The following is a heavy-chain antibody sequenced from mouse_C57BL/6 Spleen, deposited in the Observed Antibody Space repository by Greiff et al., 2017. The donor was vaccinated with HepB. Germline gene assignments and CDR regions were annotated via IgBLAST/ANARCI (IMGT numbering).Heavy chain of an antibody. CDR1: GFTFSSYG. Sequence: DVHLVESGGDLVKPGGSLKLSCAASGFTFSSYGMSWVRQTPDKRLEWVATISSGGSYTYYPDSVKGRFTISRDNAKNTLYLQMSSLKSEDTAMYYCARGNDYGGSGAMDYWGQGTSVTVSS. D-gene: IGHD2-4*01. CDR2: ISSGGSYT. V-gene: IGHV5-6*01. CDR3: ARGNDYGGSGAMDY. J-gene: IGHJ4*01.